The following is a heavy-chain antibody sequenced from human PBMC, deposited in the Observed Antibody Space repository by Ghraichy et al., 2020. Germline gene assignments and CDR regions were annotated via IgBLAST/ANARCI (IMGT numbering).Heavy chain of an antibody. J-gene: IGHJ2*01. Sequence: GGSLRLSLTCAASEFTFSNCPMSWVRQAPGKRLEWVSSISVSGVATFYADSVQGRFTVSRDNSKNTLYLQMNSLRDDDTAVYSWARIAVSGRWYFDLWGRGTQVTVSP. D-gene: IGHD6-19*01. CDR2: ISVSGVAT. CDR1: EFTFSNCP. V-gene: IGHV3-23*01. CDR3: ARIAVSGRWYFDL.